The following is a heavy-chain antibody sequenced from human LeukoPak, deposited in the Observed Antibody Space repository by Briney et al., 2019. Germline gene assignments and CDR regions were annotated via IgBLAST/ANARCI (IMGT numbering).Heavy chain of an antibody. Sequence: SVKVSCKASGGTFSSYAISWVRQAPGQGLEWMGRIIPIHGIANYAQKFQRRVTITADKATSTAYMELSSLRSEDTAVYYCARDRPLMAAAGLRDYYGMDVWGQGTTVTVSS. CDR1: GGTFSSYA. J-gene: IGHJ6*02. CDR2: IIPIHGIA. CDR3: ARDRPLMAAAGLRDYYGMDV. D-gene: IGHD6-13*01. V-gene: IGHV1-69*04.